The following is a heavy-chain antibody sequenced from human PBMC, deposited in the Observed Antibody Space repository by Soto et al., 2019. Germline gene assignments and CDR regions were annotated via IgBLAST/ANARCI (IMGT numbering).Heavy chain of an antibody. CDR2: ISGSGGST. D-gene: IGHD6-13*01. CDR3: DKDLVGSSWLRHAENWFDP. Sequence: GGSLRLSCAASGFTFSSYAMSWVRQAPGKGLEWVSAISGSGGSTYYADSVKGRFTISRDNSKNTLYLQMNSLRAEDTAVYYCDKDLVGSSWLRHAENWFDPWGQGTLVTVSS. J-gene: IGHJ5*02. V-gene: IGHV3-23*01. CDR1: GFTFSSYA.